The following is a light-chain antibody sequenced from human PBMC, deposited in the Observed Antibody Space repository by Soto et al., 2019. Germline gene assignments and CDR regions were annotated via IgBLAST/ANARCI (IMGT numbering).Light chain of an antibody. J-gene: IGKJ4*01. CDR2: GAS. Sequence: EIVMTQSPATLSVSPGEGATLSCRASQSVSSSLAWYQQKPGQAPRLRSYGASTRATRIPARFSGSESETDLTLTISRLQSAEFAVYYCQQDRSWLTFGGGTKVEIK. V-gene: IGKV3-15*01. CDR1: QSVSSS. CDR3: QQDRSWLT.